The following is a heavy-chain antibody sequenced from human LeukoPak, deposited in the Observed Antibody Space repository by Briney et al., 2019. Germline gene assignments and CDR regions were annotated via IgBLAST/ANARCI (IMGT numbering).Heavy chain of an antibody. CDR3: ARDRGEDSSGWYDY. Sequence: ASVKVSCKASGYTFTGYYMHWVRQAPGQGLEWMGRINPNSGGTNYAQKFQGRVTMTRDTSISTAYMELSRLRSDDTAVYHCARDRGEDSSGWYDYWGQGTLVTVSS. V-gene: IGHV1-2*06. CDR2: INPNSGGT. CDR1: GYTFTGYY. J-gene: IGHJ4*02. D-gene: IGHD6-19*01.